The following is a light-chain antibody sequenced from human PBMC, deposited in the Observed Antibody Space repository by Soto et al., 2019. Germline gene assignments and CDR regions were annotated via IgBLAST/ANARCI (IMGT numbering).Light chain of an antibody. V-gene: IGKV1-9*01. J-gene: IGKJ5*01. Sequence: IQMTQFPSSLSSSVGERVTITFRASQGIDTSLAWYQQKPGKAPKLLIYAASNFQSGVPSRFSGSGSGTHFTLTISSLQPEDFATYYCQQLHGYPITFGQGTRLEIK. CDR1: QGIDTS. CDR3: QQLHGYPIT. CDR2: AAS.